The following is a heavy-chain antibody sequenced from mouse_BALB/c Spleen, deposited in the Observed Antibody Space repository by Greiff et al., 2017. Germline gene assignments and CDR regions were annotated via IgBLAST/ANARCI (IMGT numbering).Heavy chain of an antibody. V-gene: IGHV5-12-2*01. Sequence: EVQLQESGGGLVQPGGSLKLSCAASGFTFSSYTMSWVRQTPEKRLEWVAYISNGGGSTYYPDTVKGRFTISRDNAKNTLYLQMSSLKSEDTAMYYCARRGDGYWYFDVWGAGTTVTVSS. CDR1: GFTFSSYT. CDR2: ISNGGGST. J-gene: IGHJ1*01. D-gene: IGHD2-3*01. CDR3: ARRGDGYWYFDV.